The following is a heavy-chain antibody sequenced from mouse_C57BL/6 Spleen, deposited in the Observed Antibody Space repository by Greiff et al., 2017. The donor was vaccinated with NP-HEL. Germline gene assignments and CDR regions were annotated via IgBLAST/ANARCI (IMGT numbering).Heavy chain of an antibody. V-gene: IGHV1-64*01. J-gene: IGHJ4*01. Sequence: VKLQQPGAELVKPGASVKLSCKASGYTFTSYWMHWVKQRPGQGLEWIGMIHPNSGSTNYNEKFKSKATLTVDKSSSTAYMQLSSLTSEDSAVYYCARGKIYYDYDGAMDYWGQGTSVTVSS. CDR3: ARGKIYYDYDGAMDY. CDR1: GYTFTSYW. CDR2: IHPNSGST. D-gene: IGHD2-4*01.